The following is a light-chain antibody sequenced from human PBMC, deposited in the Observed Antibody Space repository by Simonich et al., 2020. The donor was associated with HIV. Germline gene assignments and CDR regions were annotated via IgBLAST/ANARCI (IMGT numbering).Light chain of an antibody. CDR1: QSVSSSY. Sequence: EIVLTQSPGTLSLSPGERATLSCSASQSVSSSYLAWYQQKPGLAPRLLIYDASSRATGLPDRFSGSGSGTELTLNISRLEPEDFAVYYCQQYGSSPQTFGQGTKVEIK. CDR2: DAS. CDR3: QQYGSSPQT. V-gene: IGKV3-20*01. J-gene: IGKJ1*01.